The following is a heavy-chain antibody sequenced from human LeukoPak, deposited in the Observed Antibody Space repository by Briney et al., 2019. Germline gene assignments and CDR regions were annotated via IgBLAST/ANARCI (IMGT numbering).Heavy chain of an antibody. Sequence: GGSLRLSCAASGFTVSSNYMSWVRQAPGKGLEWVSIIYSDGSTYYRDSVKGRFTISRDNSKNTLYLQMNSLRAEDTAVYYCAREGLRLGALSLYIDSWGQRTLGTVSS. CDR2: IYSDGST. CDR1: GFTVSSNY. D-gene: IGHD3-16*02. J-gene: IGHJ4*02. CDR3: AREGLRLGALSLYIDS. V-gene: IGHV3-66*01.